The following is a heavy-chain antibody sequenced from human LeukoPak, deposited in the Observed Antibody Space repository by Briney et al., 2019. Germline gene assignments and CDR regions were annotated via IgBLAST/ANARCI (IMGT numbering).Heavy chain of an antibody. Sequence: PSQTLSLTCAVSGGSISSNNWWSWVRQPPGKGLEWIGEIYHSGSTNYNPSLKSRVTISVDKSKNQFSLKLSSVTAADTAVYYCARLGYSYGYIDYWGQGTLVTVSS. D-gene: IGHD5-18*01. CDR1: GGSISSNNW. V-gene: IGHV4-4*02. CDR2: IYHSGST. CDR3: ARLGYSYGYIDY. J-gene: IGHJ4*02.